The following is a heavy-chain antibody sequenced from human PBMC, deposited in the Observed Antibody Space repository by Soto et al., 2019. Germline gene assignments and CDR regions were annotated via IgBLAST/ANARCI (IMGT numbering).Heavy chain of an antibody. Sequence: ASVKVSCKASGYTFTGYYMHWVRQAPGQGLEWMGWTNPNSGGTNYAQKFQGRVTMTRDTSISTAYMELSRLRPDDTAVYYCARAGDSSSWYIGYWGQGTLVTVSS. CDR3: ARAGDSSSWYIGY. D-gene: IGHD6-13*01. V-gene: IGHV1-2*02. CDR2: TNPNSGGT. J-gene: IGHJ4*02. CDR1: GYTFTGYY.